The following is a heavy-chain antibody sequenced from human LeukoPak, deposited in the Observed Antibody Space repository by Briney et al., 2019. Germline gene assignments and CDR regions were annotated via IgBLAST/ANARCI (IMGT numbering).Heavy chain of an antibody. Sequence: GGSLRLSCAASGFSFSNYAMHWVRQAPGKGLEFVSAISSNGATTYYANSVKGRFTISRDSSKSTLFLQMGSLTTEDMSVYYCARRIQDSGISRGLVYWGQGILVTV. J-gene: IGHJ4*02. CDR1: GFSFSNYA. D-gene: IGHD2/OR15-2a*01. CDR2: ISSNGATT. CDR3: ARRIQDSGISRGLVY. V-gene: IGHV3-64*01.